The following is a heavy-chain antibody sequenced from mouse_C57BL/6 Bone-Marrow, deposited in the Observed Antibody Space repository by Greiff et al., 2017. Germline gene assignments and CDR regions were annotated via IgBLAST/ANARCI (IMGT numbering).Heavy chain of an antibody. J-gene: IGHJ1*03. CDR3: ARGDGYDAHWYFDV. Sequence: QVQLKQSGPELVKPGASVKLSCKASGYTFTSYDINWVKQRPGQGLEWIGWIYPRDGSTKYNEKFKGKATLTVDTSSSTAYLELHSLTSEDSAVYFCARGDGYDAHWYFDVWGTGTTVTVSS. CDR2: IYPRDGST. CDR1: GYTFTSYD. V-gene: IGHV1-85*01. D-gene: IGHD2-2*01.